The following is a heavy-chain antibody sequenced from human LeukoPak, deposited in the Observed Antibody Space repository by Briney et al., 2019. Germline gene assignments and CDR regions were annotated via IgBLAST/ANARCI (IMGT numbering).Heavy chain of an antibody. CDR3: AREKGSSGFMKD. CDR2: ISYDGSNK. D-gene: IGHD3-22*01. V-gene: IGHV3-30*04. Sequence: GGSLRLSCAVSGFTFSSYAMHWVRQAPGKGLEWVAVISYDGSNKYYADSVKGRFTISRDNSKNTLYLQMNSLRAEDTAVYYCAREKGSSGFMKDWGQGTLVTVSS. J-gene: IGHJ4*02. CDR1: GFTFSSYA.